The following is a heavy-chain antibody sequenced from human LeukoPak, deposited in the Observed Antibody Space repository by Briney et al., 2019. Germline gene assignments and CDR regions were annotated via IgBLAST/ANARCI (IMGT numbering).Heavy chain of an antibody. V-gene: IGHV3-21*01. D-gene: IGHD2-2*01. J-gene: IGHJ4*02. CDR2: ISSSSSYI. Sequence: GGSLRLSCAASGFTFSSYSMNWVRQAPGKGLEWVSSISSSSSYIYYADSVKGRFTISRDNAKNSLYLQMNSLRAEDTAVYYCARDAPSSCFDYWGQGTLVNVSS. CDR3: ARDAPSSCFDY. CDR1: GFTFSSYS.